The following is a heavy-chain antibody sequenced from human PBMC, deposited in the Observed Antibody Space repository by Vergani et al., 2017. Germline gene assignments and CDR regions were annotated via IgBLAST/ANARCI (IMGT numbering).Heavy chain of an antibody. J-gene: IGHJ6*02. D-gene: IGHD5-18*01. V-gene: IGHV5-51*01. Sequence: EVQLVQSGAEVKKPGESLKISCKGSGYSFTSYWIGWVRQMPGKGLEWMGIIYPGDSDTRYSPSFQGQVTISADKSISTAYLQWSSLKATDTAMYYCARHSSPRYSYGYDHYYYGMDVWGQGTTVTVSS. CDR2: IYPGDSDT. CDR3: ARHSSPRYSYGYDHYYYGMDV. CDR1: GYSFTSYW.